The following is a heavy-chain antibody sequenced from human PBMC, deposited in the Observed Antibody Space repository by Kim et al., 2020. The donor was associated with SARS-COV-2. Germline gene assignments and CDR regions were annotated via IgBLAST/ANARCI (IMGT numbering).Heavy chain of an antibody. CDR2: ISWNSGSI. J-gene: IGHJ6*02. D-gene: IGHD3-10*01. CDR1: GFIFGDLA. Sequence: GGSLRLSCVASGFIFGDLAMHWVRQAPGKGLEWVSGISWNSGSIGYADSVKGRFTISRDNAKNSLYLQMNSLRVEDTALYYCAKDVRNTMVRPGYGMDVWGQGTTVTVSS. CDR3: AKDVRNTMVRPGYGMDV. V-gene: IGHV3-9*01.